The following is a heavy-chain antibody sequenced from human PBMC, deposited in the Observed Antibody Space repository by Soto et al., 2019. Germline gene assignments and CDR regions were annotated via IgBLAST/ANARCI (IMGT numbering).Heavy chain of an antibody. CDR3: ASVNFYDSSGYYYAR. CDR2: IYYSGST. CDR1: GGSISSSGYY. J-gene: IGHJ4*02. Sequence: QVQLQESGPGLVKPSQTLSLTCTVSGGSISSSGYYWSWIRQHPGKGLEWIGYIYYSGSTYYNPSLKSRVTISVDTSKNQFSLKLSSVTAADTAVYYCASVNFYDSSGYYYARWGQGTLVTVSS. V-gene: IGHV4-31*03. D-gene: IGHD3-22*01.